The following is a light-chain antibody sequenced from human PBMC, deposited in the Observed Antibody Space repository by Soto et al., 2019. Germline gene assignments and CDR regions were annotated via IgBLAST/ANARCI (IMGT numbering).Light chain of an antibody. J-gene: IGKJ5*01. CDR3: QQNHSDPIT. V-gene: IGKV4-1*01. CDR1: QSVLSNSDNQNY. CDR2: WAS. Sequence: DFVMTQSPDSLAVSLGERATINCKASQSVLSNSDNQNYLAWFQQKSGQPPKLLIYWASTRQSGVPDRFSGSGSATDFTLTINSLQAEDVAVYYCQQNHSDPITFGQGTRLEIK.